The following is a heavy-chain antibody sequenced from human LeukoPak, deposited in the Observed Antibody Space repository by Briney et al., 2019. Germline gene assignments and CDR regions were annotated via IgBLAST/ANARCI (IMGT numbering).Heavy chain of an antibody. CDR1: GGSISSYY. CDR3: ARGAAAAGIHFDY. Sequence: SETLSLTCTVSGGSISSYYWSWIRQPPGKGLEWLGYIYYSGSTNYNPSLKSRVTISVDTSKNQFSLKLSSVTAADTAVYYCARGAAAAGIHFDYWGQGTLVTVSS. J-gene: IGHJ4*02. D-gene: IGHD6-13*01. CDR2: IYYSGST. V-gene: IGHV4-59*01.